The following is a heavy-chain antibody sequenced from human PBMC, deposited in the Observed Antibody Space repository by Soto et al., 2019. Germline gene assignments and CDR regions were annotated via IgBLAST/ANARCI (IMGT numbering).Heavy chain of an antibody. D-gene: IGHD6-19*01. CDR2: ISGYNGNT. V-gene: IGHV1-18*04. J-gene: IGHJ4*02. CDR1: GYSFISYG. CDR3: ARDQWTLDHSRGWYGD. Sequence: QVQLVKSGGEVKQPGASVKVSCKASGYSFISYGIRWVRQAPGQGLEWMGWISGYNGNTQYAQKLQGRVTMTTDTSTSTVSIELRSLRSDDTAVYYCARDQWTLDHSRGWYGDWGQGTLVTVSS.